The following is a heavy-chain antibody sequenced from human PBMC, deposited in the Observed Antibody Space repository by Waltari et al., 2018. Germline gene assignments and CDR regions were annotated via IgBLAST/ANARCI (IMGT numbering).Heavy chain of an antibody. D-gene: IGHD5-12*01. CDR3: ARGVRIVGTTTGNYYFDY. J-gene: IGHJ4*02. Sequence: QVQLAQSGAEVKKPGASVKVSCKASGYTFISYDINWVRQAAGQGLEWMGWKNPNSGNTGFAQNVQGRVAMTRNTSISTAYMELSSLRSEDTAVYFCARGVRIVGTTTGNYYFDYWGQGSLVTASS. CDR1: GYTFISYD. V-gene: IGHV1-8*01. CDR2: KNPNSGNT.